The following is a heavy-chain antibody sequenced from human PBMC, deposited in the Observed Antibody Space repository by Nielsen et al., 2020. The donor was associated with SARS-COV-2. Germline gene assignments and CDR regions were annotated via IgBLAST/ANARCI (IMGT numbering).Heavy chain of an antibody. CDR3: AGHLAGYCRGGGCYPAS. J-gene: IGHJ5*02. CDR1: GYSFTSYW. V-gene: IGHV5-51*01. D-gene: IGHD2-15*01. CDR2: IYPGDSDT. Sequence: GESLKISCKGSGYSFTSYWIGWVRQMPGKGLEWMGIIYPGDSDTRYNPSFQGQVTISADKSISTAYLQWSSLKASDTAMYYCAGHLAGYCRGGGCYPASWGQGTLVTVSS.